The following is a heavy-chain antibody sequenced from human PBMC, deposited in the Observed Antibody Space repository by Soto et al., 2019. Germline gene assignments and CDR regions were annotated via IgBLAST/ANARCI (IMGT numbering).Heavy chain of an antibody. CDR3: AKNGGGDWEDAFDI. D-gene: IGHD2-21*02. Sequence: PGGSLRLSCAASGFTFSSYGRHWVRQAPGKGLEWVAVIWYDGSNKYYADSVKGRFTISRDNSKNTLYLQMNSLRAEDTAVYYCAKNGGGDWEDAFDIWGQGTMVTVSS. CDR1: GFTFSSYG. V-gene: IGHV3-30*02. CDR2: IWYDGSNK. J-gene: IGHJ3*02.